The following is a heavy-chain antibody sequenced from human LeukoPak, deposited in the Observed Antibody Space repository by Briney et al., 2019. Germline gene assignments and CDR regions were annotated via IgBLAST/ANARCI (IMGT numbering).Heavy chain of an antibody. V-gene: IGHV3-23*01. CDR2: ISGSGGST. J-gene: IGHJ4*02. CDR1: GFTFSSYA. CDR3: ARGGYYDSSGYYYFDY. D-gene: IGHD3-22*01. Sequence: PGGSLRLSCAASGFTFSSYAMSWVRQAPGKGLEWVSAISGSGGSTYYADSVKGRFTISRDNSKNTLYLQMNSLRAEDTAVYYCARGGYYDSSGYYYFDYWGQGTLVTVSS.